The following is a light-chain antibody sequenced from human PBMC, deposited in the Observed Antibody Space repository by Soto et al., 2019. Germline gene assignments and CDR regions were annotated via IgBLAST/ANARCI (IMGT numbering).Light chain of an antibody. CDR1: QSVSSN. Sequence: EIVMTQSPATLSVSPGERATLSCRASQSVSSNLAWYQQKPGQAPRLLIYGASTRATGIPARFSGSGSGTEFTLTISSLPSEDFAVYYCQQYNNWLWTFGQGTKVEIK. CDR3: QQYNNWLWT. CDR2: GAS. V-gene: IGKV3-15*01. J-gene: IGKJ1*01.